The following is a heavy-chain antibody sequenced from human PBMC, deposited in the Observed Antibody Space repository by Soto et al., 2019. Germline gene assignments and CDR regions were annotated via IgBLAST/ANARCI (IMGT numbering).Heavy chain of an antibody. Sequence: SVKVSCKASGGTFSSYAISWVRQAPGQGLEWMGGIIPIFGTANYAQKFQGRVTITADESTSTAYMELSSLRSEDTAVYYCARDPSWEASFDIWGQGTMVTVSS. J-gene: IGHJ3*02. CDR2: IIPIFGTA. CDR1: GGTFSSYA. CDR3: ARDPSWEASFDI. V-gene: IGHV1-69*13. D-gene: IGHD1-26*01.